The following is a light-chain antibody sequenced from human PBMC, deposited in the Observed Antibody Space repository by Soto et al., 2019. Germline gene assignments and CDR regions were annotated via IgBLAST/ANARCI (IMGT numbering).Light chain of an antibody. V-gene: IGLV2-14*01. CDR1: SSDVDSFNC. CDR2: EVS. J-gene: IGLJ3*02. CDR3: AAWDDSLNGWV. Sequence: QSVLTQPASVSGSPGQSITISCTGSSSDVDSFNCVSWYQQHPGKAPKLMIYEVSNRPSGVSNRFSGSKSGTSASLAISGLQSEDEADYYCAAWDDSLNGWVFGGGTKVTVL.